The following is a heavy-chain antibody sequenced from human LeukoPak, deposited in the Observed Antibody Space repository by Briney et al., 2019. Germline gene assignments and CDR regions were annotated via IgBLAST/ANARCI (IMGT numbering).Heavy chain of an antibody. V-gene: IGHV3-66*01. CDR2: IYSGGST. Sequence: GGSLRLSCAASGFTVSSNYMSWVRQAPGKGLEWVSVIYSGGSTYYADSVKGRFTISRDNSKNTLYLQMNSLRAEDTAVYYCARDSQGVGITSFDYWGQGTLVTVSS. J-gene: IGHJ4*02. CDR3: ARDSQGVGITSFDY. D-gene: IGHD2-21*01. CDR1: GFTVSSNY.